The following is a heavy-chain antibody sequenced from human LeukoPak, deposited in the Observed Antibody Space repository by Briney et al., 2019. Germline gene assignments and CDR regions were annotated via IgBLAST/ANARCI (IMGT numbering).Heavy chain of an antibody. CDR3: ARSIRGYSSGWYYFDY. CDR1: GFTFSTSG. D-gene: IGHD6-19*01. V-gene: IGHV3-30*03. Sequence: PGRSLRLSCAASGFTFSTSGMHWVRQSPGKGLEWMALISYDGSYKDFADSVQGRFTISRDNSKNTLYLQMNSLRPEDTAVYYCARSIRGYSSGWYYFDYWGQGTLITISS. CDR2: ISYDGSYK. J-gene: IGHJ4*02.